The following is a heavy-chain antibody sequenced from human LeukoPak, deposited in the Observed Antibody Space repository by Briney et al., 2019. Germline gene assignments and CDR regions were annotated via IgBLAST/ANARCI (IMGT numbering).Heavy chain of an antibody. Sequence: PGGSLRLSCAASGFTFSNYAMSWVRQAPGKGLEWVAFIRYDGSNKYYADSVKGRFTISRDNSKNTLYLQMNSLRAEDTAVYYCAKWFDRSSSWVAFDYWGQGTLVTVSS. CDR1: GFTFSNYA. J-gene: IGHJ4*02. V-gene: IGHV3-30*02. CDR2: IRYDGSNK. CDR3: AKWFDRSSSWVAFDY. D-gene: IGHD6-13*01.